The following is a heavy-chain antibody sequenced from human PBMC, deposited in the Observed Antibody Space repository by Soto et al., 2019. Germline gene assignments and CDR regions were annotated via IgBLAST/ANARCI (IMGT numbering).Heavy chain of an antibody. CDR1: GFTFSSYG. J-gene: IGHJ5*02. CDR3: ASVSDYYDSSGYPNFDP. D-gene: IGHD3-22*01. CDR2: ISYDGSNK. Sequence: PGGSLRLSCAASGFTFSSYGMHWVRQAPGKGLEWVAVISYDGSNKYYADSVKGRFTISRDNSKNTLYLQMNSLRAEDTAVYYCASVSDYYDSSGYPNFDPWGQGTLVTVSS. V-gene: IGHV3-30*03.